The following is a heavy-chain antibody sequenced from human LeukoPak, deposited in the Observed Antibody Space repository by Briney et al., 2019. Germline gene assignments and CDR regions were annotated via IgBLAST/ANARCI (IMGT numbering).Heavy chain of an antibody. V-gene: IGHV4-34*01. J-gene: IGHJ4*02. Sequence: SETLSLTCAVYGGSFSGYYWSWIRQPPGKGLEWIGEINHSGSTNYNPSLRSRVTISVDTSKNQFSLKLSSVTAADTAVYYCARVSGYSYGYPDYWGQGTLVTVSS. CDR3: ARVSGYSYGYPDY. CDR2: INHSGST. D-gene: IGHD5-18*01. CDR1: GGSFSGYY.